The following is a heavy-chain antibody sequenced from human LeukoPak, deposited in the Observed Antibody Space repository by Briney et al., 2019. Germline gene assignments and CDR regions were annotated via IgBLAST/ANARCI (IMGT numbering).Heavy chain of an antibody. CDR1: GFPLRNYR. D-gene: IGHD4-17*01. J-gene: IGHJ4*02. V-gene: IGHV3-74*03. CDR2: CEREGYHS. CDR3: AYSDHFDT. Sequence: GGSLRLPCAASGFPLRNYRKHGVPQAPGKGPVWVSRCEREGYHSPHGDSEKGGFPISRDNAKTTLYLQMNRLTGQDTAVYYGAYSDHFDTWGQGTLVTVSS.